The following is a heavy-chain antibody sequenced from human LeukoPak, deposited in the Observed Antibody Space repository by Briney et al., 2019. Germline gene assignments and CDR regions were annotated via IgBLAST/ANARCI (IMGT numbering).Heavy chain of an antibody. Sequence: PGGSLRLSCAASGFTFSSYAMSWVRQAPGKGLEWVSAISGSGGSTYYADSVRGRFTISRDNSKNTLYLQMNSLRAEDTAVYYCANLDYGDYLGAFDIWGQGTMVTVSS. D-gene: IGHD4-17*01. CDR2: ISGSGGST. V-gene: IGHV3-23*01. CDR3: ANLDYGDYLGAFDI. J-gene: IGHJ3*02. CDR1: GFTFSSYA.